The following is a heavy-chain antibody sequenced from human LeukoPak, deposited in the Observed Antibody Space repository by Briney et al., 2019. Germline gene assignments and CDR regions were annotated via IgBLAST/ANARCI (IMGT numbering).Heavy chain of an antibody. D-gene: IGHD3-10*01. V-gene: IGHV4-61*01. Sequence: SETLSLTCTVSGYSISSDYYWTWIRQPPEKGLEWIGYIHSIGGTNYNPSLKSRVTISVDTSKNQFSLKLSSVTAADTAFYYCARGHDYYYSGRQSWFDPWGQGTLVTVSS. CDR3: ARGHDYYYSGRQSWFDP. J-gene: IGHJ5*02. CDR2: IHSIGGT. CDR1: GYSISSDYY.